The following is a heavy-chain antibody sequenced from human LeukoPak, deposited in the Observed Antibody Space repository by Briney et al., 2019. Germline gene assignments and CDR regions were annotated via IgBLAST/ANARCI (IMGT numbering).Heavy chain of an antibody. CDR1: GFTFSSYS. J-gene: IGHJ5*02. CDR3: ARAGGGLLRYFDWLKH. V-gene: IGHV3-48*04. CDR2: ISSSSSTI. D-gene: IGHD3-9*01. Sequence: PGGSLRLSCAASGFTFSSYSMNWVRQAPGKGLEWVSYISSSSSTIYYADSVKGRFTISRDNAKNSLYLQMNSLGAEDTAVYYCARAGGGLLRYFDWLKHWGQGTLVTVSS.